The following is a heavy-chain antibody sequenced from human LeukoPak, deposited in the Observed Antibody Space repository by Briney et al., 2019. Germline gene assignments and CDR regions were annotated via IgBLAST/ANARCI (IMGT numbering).Heavy chain of an antibody. V-gene: IGHV3-30*02. CDR3: AKVGAAAGTWRGAFDI. CDR2: IRYDGSNK. CDR1: GFTFSSYG. Sequence: GGSLRLSCAASGFTFSSYGVHWVRQAPGKGLEWVAFIRYDGSNKYYADSVKGRFTISRDNSKNTLYLQMNSLRAEDTAVYYCAKVGAAAGTWRGAFDIWGQGTMVTVSS. D-gene: IGHD6-13*01. J-gene: IGHJ3*02.